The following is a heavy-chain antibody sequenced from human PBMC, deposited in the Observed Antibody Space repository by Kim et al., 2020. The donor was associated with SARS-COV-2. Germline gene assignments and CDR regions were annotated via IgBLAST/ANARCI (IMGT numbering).Heavy chain of an antibody. Sequence: DSEAGRFAISKDNSKHTLYLRMDSMRAEDTAVYYCAKAERIFTSRNAFDVWGQGTVVTVSS. J-gene: IGHJ3*01. V-gene: IGHV3-23*01. CDR3: AKAERIFTSRNAFDV. D-gene: IGHD2-15*01.